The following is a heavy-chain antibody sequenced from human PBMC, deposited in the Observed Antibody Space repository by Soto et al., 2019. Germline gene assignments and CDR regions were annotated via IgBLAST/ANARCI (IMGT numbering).Heavy chain of an antibody. J-gene: IGHJ5*02. CDR3: VKAAPLSGPLGWFDP. V-gene: IGHV3-30*18. D-gene: IGHD6-25*01. Sequence: GPEWEAVIYYDGSNKYYAAPVKGRFIISRDNSKKQLYLQMNSLRAEDTAVYYCVKAAPLSGPLGWFDPWRQGTLVNVSS. CDR2: IYYDGSNK.